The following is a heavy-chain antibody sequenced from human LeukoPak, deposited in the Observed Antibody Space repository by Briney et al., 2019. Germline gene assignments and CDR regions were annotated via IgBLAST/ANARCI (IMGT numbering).Heavy chain of an antibody. CDR3: AKRLMYSNGWYYFDY. CDR2: ISGSGGST. D-gene: IGHD6-19*01. Sequence: GGSLRLSCAASGFTFSSHAMSWVRQAPGKGLEWVSGISGSGGSTYYADSVKGRFTISRDNSKNTLYLQMNSLRAEDTAVYYCAKRLMYSNGWYYFDYWGQGTLVTVSS. CDR1: GFTFSSHA. V-gene: IGHV3-23*01. J-gene: IGHJ4*02.